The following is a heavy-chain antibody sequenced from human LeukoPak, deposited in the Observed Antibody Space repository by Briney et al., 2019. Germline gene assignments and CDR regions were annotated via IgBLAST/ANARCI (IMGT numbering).Heavy chain of an antibody. V-gene: IGHV3-30*02. D-gene: IGHD6-19*01. Sequence: GGSLRLSCAASGFTFSSYGMHWVRQAPGKGLEWVAFIRYDGSNKYYADSVKGRFTISRDNSKNTLYLQMNSLRAEDTAVYYCAKPNSSGWRSYFDYWGQGTLVTVSS. CDR2: IRYDGSNK. CDR3: AKPNSSGWRSYFDY. CDR1: GFTFSSYG. J-gene: IGHJ4*02.